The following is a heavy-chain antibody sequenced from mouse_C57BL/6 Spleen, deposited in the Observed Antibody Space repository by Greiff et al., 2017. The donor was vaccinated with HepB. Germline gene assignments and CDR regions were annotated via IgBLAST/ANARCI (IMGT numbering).Heavy chain of an antibody. CDR3: ARDADYYGSSYKFAY. V-gene: IGHV5-4*01. D-gene: IGHD1-1*01. CDR1: GFTFSSYA. J-gene: IGHJ3*01. Sequence: EVKLMESGGGLVKPGGSLKLSCAASGFTFSSYAMSWVRQTPEKRLEWVATISDGGSYTYYPDNVKGRFTISRDNAKNNLYLQMSHLKSEDTAMYYCARDADYYGSSYKFAYWGQGTLVTVSA. CDR2: ISDGGSYT.